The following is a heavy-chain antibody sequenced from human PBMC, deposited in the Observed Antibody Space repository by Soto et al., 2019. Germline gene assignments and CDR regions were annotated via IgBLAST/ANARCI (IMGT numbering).Heavy chain of an antibody. Sequence: EASVKVSSKASGYTFTSYGISRLRKAPGPGLEWMGWISAYDGNTNYAQKLQGRVTMTTDTSTSTAYMELRSLRSDDTAVYYCASLNIAANDAFDSWGQGTMVTVSS. CDR3: ASLNIAANDAFDS. V-gene: IGHV1-18*01. J-gene: IGHJ3*02. CDR1: GYTFTSYG. D-gene: IGHD6-6*01. CDR2: ISAYDGNT.